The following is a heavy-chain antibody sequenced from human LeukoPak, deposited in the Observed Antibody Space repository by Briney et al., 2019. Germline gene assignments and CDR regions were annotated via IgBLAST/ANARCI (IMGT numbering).Heavy chain of an antibody. J-gene: IGHJ4*02. CDR2: INHSGST. CDR3: ARGNKYYDFWSGYYKEDPYFDY. D-gene: IGHD3-3*01. CDR1: GGSFSGYY. V-gene: IGHV4-34*01. Sequence: SSETLSLTCAVYGGSFSGYYWSWIRQPPGKGLEWIGEINHSGSTNYNPSPKSRVTISVDTSRNQFSLKLSSVTAADTAVYYCARGNKYYDFWSGYYKEDPYFDYWGQGTLVTVSS.